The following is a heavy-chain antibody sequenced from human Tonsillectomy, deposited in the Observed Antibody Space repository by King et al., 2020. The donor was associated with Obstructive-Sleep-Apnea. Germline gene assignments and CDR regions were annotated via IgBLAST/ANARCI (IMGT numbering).Heavy chain of an antibody. J-gene: IGHJ3*02. CDR1: GYSISSGYY. CDR3: AREKISDAFDI. Sequence: VQLQESGPGLVKPSETLSLTCTVAGYSISSGYYWGWIRQPPGNGLEWIGSIFHSGSTNYNPSLKSRLPISVDTLKNQLSLKLNSVTAADTAVYYCAREKISDAFDIWGQGTMVTVSS. V-gene: IGHV4-38-2*02. CDR2: IFHSGST.